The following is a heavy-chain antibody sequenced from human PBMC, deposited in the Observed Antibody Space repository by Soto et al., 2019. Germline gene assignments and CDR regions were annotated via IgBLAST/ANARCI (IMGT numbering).Heavy chain of an antibody. Sequence: EVQLVESGGGLVQPGGSLRLSCAASGFIVSDNDVRWVRQAPGKGLECVSLISSGGSTYYADSVKDRFTTSRHSFTNTLYLQTHGLRGDDTVVYSCASSPNRGLGGRGTLVTVSS. D-gene: IGHD2-8*01. CDR3: ASSPNRGL. CDR1: GFIVSDND. J-gene: IGHJ1*01. CDR2: ISSGGST. V-gene: IGHV3-66*01.